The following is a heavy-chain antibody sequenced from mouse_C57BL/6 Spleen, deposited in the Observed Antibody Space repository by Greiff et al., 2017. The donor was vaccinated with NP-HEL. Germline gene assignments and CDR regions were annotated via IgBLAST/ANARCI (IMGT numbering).Heavy chain of an antibody. J-gene: IGHJ3*01. CDR2: IYPGSGST. Sequence: QVQLKESGAELVKPGASVKMSCKASGYTFTSYWITWVKQRPGQGLEWIGDIYPGSGSTNYNEKFKSKATLTVDTSSSTAYMQLSSLTSEDSAVYYCAKPFYYDYDGVAYWGQGTLVTVSA. D-gene: IGHD2-4*01. CDR1: GYTFTSYW. V-gene: IGHV1-55*01. CDR3: AKPFYYDYDGVAY.